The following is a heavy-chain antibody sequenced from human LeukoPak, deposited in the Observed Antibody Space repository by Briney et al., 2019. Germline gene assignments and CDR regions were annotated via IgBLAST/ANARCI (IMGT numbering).Heavy chain of an antibody. D-gene: IGHD5-18*01. CDR1: GYSFTSYW. CDR2: IYPGDSDT. J-gene: IGHJ6*02. V-gene: IGHV5-51*01. Sequence: GESLKISCKGSGYSFTSYWIGWVRQMPGKGLEWMGIIYPGDSDTRYSPSFQGQVTISADKSISTAYLQWSSLRASDTAMYYCARQDGYSYGMKYYYYGMDVWGQGTTVTVSS. CDR3: ARQDGYSYGMKYYYYGMDV.